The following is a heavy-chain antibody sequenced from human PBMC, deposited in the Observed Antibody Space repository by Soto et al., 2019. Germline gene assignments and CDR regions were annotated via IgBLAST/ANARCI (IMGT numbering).Heavy chain of an antibody. J-gene: IGHJ6*02. CDR2: VIPIFGTT. CDR3: ARGGVVVELLVYFRLDA. D-gene: IGHD2-15*01. CDR1: GGTFSSYA. Sequence: QVQLVQSGAGVKKPGSSVKVSCKASGGTFSSYAINWVRQAPGQGLEWMGGVIPIFGTTNYAQKFQGRVTITADESTTPAYVAVSSLGSKDRTVDSFARGGVVVELLVYFRLDAWGQGTTVTVSS. V-gene: IGHV1-69*12.